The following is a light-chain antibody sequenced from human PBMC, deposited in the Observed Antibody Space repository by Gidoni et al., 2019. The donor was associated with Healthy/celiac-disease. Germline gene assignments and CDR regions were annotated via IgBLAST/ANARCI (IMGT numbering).Light chain of an antibody. V-gene: IGLV3-1*01. J-gene: IGLJ3*02. Sequence: SYELTQPPSVSVSPGPTASITCSGDKLVDKYACWYQQKPGQSPVLVIYQDSQRPSGIPERFSGSNSGNTATLTISGTQAMDEADYYCQAWDSSTAVFGGGTNLTVL. CDR1: KLVDKY. CDR2: QDS. CDR3: QAWDSSTAV.